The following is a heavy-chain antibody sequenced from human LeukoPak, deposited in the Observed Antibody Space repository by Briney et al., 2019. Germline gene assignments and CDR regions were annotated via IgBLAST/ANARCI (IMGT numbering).Heavy chain of an antibody. CDR1: GFTLSSHS. CDR3: ARPGITAFDV. D-gene: IGHD3-10*01. J-gene: IGHJ3*01. V-gene: IGHV3-48*01. Sequence: GGSLRLCCVASGFTLSSHSINWDRQAPGNGVEWVSHISSSGSITYYGDSVKGRITISRDNAKNSVSLYMNSLRAEDSAVYYCARPGITAFDVWGQGTMVTVSS. CDR2: ISSSGSIT.